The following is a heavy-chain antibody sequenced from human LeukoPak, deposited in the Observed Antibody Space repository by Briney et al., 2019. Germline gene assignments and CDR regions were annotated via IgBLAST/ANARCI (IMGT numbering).Heavy chain of an antibody. V-gene: IGHV3-30*02. CDR1: GFTFSNYG. CDR2: IRYDGSNK. CDR3: AKGGLRLRFLEWLLIDY. Sequence: GGSLRLSCAASGFTFSNYGMRLERVALIRYDGSNKYYADSVKGRFTASRDNSKNTLYLQMNSLRTEDTAVYYCAKGGLRLRFLEWLLIDYWGQGTLVIVSS. D-gene: IGHD3-3*01. J-gene: IGHJ4*02.